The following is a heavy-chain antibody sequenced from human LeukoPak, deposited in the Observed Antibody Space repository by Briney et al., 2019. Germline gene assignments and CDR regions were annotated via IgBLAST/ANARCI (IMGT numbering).Heavy chain of an antibody. Sequence: GGSLRLSCAASGFTFSNYAMSWVRQAPGKGLEWFSAISDSGDSPYYADSVKGRFTISRDNSKNTLYLQMNSLRAEDTAVYYCAKDGPKSGWAAEYFQHWGQGTLVTVSS. V-gene: IGHV3-23*01. J-gene: IGHJ1*01. CDR2: ISDSGDSP. D-gene: IGHD6-19*01. CDR3: AKDGPKSGWAAEYFQH. CDR1: GFTFSNYA.